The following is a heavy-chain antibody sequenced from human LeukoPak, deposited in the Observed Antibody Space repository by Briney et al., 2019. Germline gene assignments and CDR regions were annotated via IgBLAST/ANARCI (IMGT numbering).Heavy chain of an antibody. D-gene: IGHD1-26*01. Sequence: GGSLRLSCAASGFTFTDYWMTWVRQVPGKGLEWVANIQRGGSESYYVDSVKGRFTISRENAKNSLHLQMDSLRVEDTAVYYCARVGTWELQRVFDYWGQGTPVTVSS. CDR1: GFTFTDYW. V-gene: IGHV3-7*01. CDR2: IQRGGSES. CDR3: ARVGTWELQRVFDY. J-gene: IGHJ4*02.